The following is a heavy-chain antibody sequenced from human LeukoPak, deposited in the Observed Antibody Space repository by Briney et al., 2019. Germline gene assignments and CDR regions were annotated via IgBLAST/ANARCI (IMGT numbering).Heavy chain of an antibody. CDR3: ARDWFTRLGELSPDRAFDY. D-gene: IGHD3-16*02. CDR1: GFTFDDSV. V-gene: IGHV3-20*04. J-gene: IGHJ4*02. Sequence: GGSLRLSCAASGFTFDDSVMSWVRQAPGKGLEWVSGINWNGGSTGYADSVKGRFTISRDNAKNSLYLQMSSLRAEDTALYYCARDWFTRLGELSPDRAFDYWGQGTLVTVSS. CDR2: INWNGGST.